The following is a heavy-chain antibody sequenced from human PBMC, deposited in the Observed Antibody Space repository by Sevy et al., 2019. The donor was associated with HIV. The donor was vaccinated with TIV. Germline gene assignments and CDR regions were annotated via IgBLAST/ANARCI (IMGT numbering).Heavy chain of an antibody. CDR2: ISWNSGSI. CDR3: VRRGVDAYNVYFDL. Sequence: GGSLRLSCAASGFTFDDYAMHWVRQAPGKGLEWVSGISWNSGSIGYADSVKGRFTISRDNAKNSVYLEMKSLRDQDTALYYCVRRGVDAYNVYFDLWGQGTLVTVSS. V-gene: IGHV3-9*01. CDR1: GFTFDDYA. J-gene: IGHJ4*02. D-gene: IGHD3-10*01.